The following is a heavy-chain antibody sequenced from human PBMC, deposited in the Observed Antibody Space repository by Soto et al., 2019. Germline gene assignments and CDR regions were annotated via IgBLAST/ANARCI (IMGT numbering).Heavy chain of an antibody. CDR3: ATGPIYYNDGRGYYPLGH. V-gene: IGHV1-18*04. D-gene: IGHD3-22*01. J-gene: IGHJ4*02. CDR1: GYSFATYG. Sequence: QVQLVQSGAEVKKPGASVKVSCKASGYSFATYGFSWVRQAPGQGLECVGWISAHNGDTHYSQKFQGRGTLTTDTSTNTGNMELRSLTSDDTAVYFCATGPIYYNDGRGYYPLGHWGQGTLVTVSS. CDR2: ISAHNGDT.